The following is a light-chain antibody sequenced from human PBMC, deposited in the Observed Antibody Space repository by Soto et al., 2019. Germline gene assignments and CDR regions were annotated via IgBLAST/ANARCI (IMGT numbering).Light chain of an antibody. V-gene: IGLV2-14*01. CDR3: SSYTSSSTRV. CDR2: AVS. Sequence: QSALTQPASVSGSPGQSITISCTGTSSDVGGYNYVSWYQQHPGKAPKLMIYAVSNRPSGVSNRFSGSKSGNTASLTISGRQAEDEADYYCSSYTSSSTRVFGTGTKVTVL. J-gene: IGLJ1*01. CDR1: SSDVGGYNY.